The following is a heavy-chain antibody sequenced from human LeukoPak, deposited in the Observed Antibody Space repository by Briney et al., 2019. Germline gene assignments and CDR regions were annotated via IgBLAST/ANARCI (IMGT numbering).Heavy chain of an antibody. CDR2: IYHSGST. CDR3: ARDSEVQWLRYLDY. CDR1: GGSISSSSYY. V-gene: IGHV4-30-2*01. Sequence: SETLSLTCTVSGGSISSSSYYWSWIRQPPGKGLEWIGYIYHSGSTYYNPSLKSRVTIPVDTSKNQFSLKLSSVTAADTAVYYCARDSEVQWLRYLDYWGQGTLVTVSS. D-gene: IGHD6-19*01. J-gene: IGHJ4*02.